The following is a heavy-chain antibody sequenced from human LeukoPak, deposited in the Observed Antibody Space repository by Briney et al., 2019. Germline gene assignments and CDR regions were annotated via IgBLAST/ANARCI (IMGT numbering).Heavy chain of an antibody. D-gene: IGHD3-22*01. CDR1: GASIRSGDYY. V-gene: IGHV4-30-4*01. J-gene: IGHJ4*02. CDR2: IYYSGST. Sequence: SETLSLTCTVSGASIRSGDYYWSWIRQPPGKGLEWIGYIYYSGSTYYNPSLKSRVTISVDTSKNQFSLKLSSVTAADTAVYYCARVPTRGYYYDSSGFMWGQGTLVTVSS. CDR3: ARVPTRGYYYDSSGFM.